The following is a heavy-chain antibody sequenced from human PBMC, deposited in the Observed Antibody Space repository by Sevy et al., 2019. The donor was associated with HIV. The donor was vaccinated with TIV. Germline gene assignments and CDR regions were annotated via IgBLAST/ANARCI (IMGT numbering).Heavy chain of an antibody. CDR3: ARCGLLRYFDWLSPALDAFDI. J-gene: IGHJ3*02. V-gene: IGHV5-51*01. Sequence: GESLKISCKGSGYSFTSYWIGWVRQMPGKGLERMGIIYPGDSDTRYSPSFQGQVTISADKSISTAYLQWSSLKASDTAMYYCARCGLLRYFDWLSPALDAFDIWGQGTMVTVSS. D-gene: IGHD3-9*01. CDR2: IYPGDSDT. CDR1: GYSFTSYW.